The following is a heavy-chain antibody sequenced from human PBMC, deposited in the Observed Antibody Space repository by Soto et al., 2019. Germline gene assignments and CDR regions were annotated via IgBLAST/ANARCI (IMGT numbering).Heavy chain of an antibody. J-gene: IGHJ4*02. Sequence: SETLSLTCTVSGGSISSSSYYWGWIRQPPGKGLEWIGSIYYSGSTYYNPSLKSRVTISVDTSKNQFSLKLSSVTAADTAVYYCAISGGNSFYFDYWGKETLVTVPS. CDR2: IYYSGST. V-gene: IGHV4-39*01. CDR3: AISGGNSFYFDY. D-gene: IGHD2-21*01. CDR1: GGSISSSSYY.